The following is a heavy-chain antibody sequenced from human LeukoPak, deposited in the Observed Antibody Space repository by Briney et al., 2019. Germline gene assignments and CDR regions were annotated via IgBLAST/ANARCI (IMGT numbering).Heavy chain of an antibody. Sequence: GGSLRLSCAASGFTFSSYSMNWVRQAPGKGLEWVAVISYDGSKKYYANSVRGRFTVSRDNSNNSTYLQVNSLRAEDTAVYYCARDSPYDASGTLGYWGQGILVTVSS. CDR1: GFTFSSYS. J-gene: IGHJ4*02. V-gene: IGHV3-30*03. D-gene: IGHD3-16*01. CDR3: ARDSPYDASGTLGY. CDR2: ISYDGSKK.